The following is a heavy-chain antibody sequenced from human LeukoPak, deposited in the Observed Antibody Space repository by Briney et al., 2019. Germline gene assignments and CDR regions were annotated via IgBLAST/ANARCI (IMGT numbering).Heavy chain of an antibody. CDR2: ISAYNGNT. V-gene: IGHV1-18*04. D-gene: IGHD5-12*01. Sequence: ASVTVSCKASGYTFTTYGISWVRQAPGQGLEWMGWISAYNGNTNYAQKLQGRVTMTTDTSTSTAYMELRSLRSDDTAVYFCARLRGYSGYDYPNYFDYWGQGTLVTVSS. J-gene: IGHJ4*02. CDR3: ARLRGYSGYDYPNYFDY. CDR1: GYTFTTYG.